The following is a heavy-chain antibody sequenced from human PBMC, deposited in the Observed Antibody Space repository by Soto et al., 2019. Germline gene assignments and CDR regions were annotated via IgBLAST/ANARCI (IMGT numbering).Heavy chain of an antibody. J-gene: IGHJ4*02. Sequence: QLQLQESGSGLVKPSQTLALTCAVSGGSISSGGYSCNWIRQPPGKGLEWIGYIYHSGSTYYNPSLKSRVTISVARSKNQFSLKLSSVTAADTAVYYCARGMTTVTTFDYWGQGTLVTVSS. D-gene: IGHD4-17*01. CDR1: GGSISSGGYS. V-gene: IGHV4-30-2*01. CDR2: IYHSGST. CDR3: ARGMTTVTTFDY.